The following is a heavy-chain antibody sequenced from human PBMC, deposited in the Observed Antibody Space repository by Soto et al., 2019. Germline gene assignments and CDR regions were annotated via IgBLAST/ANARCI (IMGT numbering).Heavy chain of an antibody. CDR1: GYTFTGYY. CDR3: ARGPAIMYSSSHYYYMDV. CDR2: MNPNSGNT. V-gene: IGHV1-8*02. Sequence: ASVKVSCKASGYTFTGYYMHWVRQATGQGLEWMGWMNPNSGNTGYAQKFQGRVTMTRNTSISTAYMELSSLRSEDTAVYYCARGPAIMYSSSHYYYMDVWGKGTTVTVSS. J-gene: IGHJ6*03. D-gene: IGHD6-6*01.